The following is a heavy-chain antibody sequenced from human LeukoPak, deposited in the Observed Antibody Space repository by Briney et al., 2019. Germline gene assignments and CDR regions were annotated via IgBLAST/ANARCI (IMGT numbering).Heavy chain of an antibody. CDR2: INPNSGGT. J-gene: IGHJ4*02. Sequence: ASVKVSCKASGYTFTGYYLHWVRQAPGQGLEWMGWINPNSGGTNYAQKSQGRVTMTRDTSISTAYMDLSRLRSDDTAVYYCARGSAFSGELLRANDYWGQGTLVTVSS. CDR3: ARGSAFSGELLRANDY. D-gene: IGHD1-26*01. V-gene: IGHV1-2*02. CDR1: GYTFTGYY.